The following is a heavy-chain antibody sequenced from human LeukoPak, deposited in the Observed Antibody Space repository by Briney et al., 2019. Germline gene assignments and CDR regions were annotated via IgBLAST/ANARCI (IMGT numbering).Heavy chain of an antibody. Sequence: SETLSLTCTVPGGSISSSSYYWGWIRQPPGKGLEWIGSIYYSGSTYYNPSLKSRVTISVDTSKNQFSLKLSSVTAADTAVYYCARDADEMARVNWFDPWGQGTLVTVSS. CDR3: ARDADEMARVNWFDP. CDR2: IYYSGST. CDR1: GGSISSSSYY. D-gene: IGHD5-24*01. J-gene: IGHJ5*02. V-gene: IGHV4-39*07.